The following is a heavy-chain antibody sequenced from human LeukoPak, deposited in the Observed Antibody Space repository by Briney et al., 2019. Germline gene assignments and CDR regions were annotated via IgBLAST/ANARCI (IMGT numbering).Heavy chain of an antibody. CDR1: GGSISSSNW. V-gene: IGHV4-4*02. CDR3: ARGRTSLRFLEWAHDAFDI. D-gene: IGHD3-3*01. J-gene: IGHJ3*02. CDR2: IYHSGST. Sequence: SGTLSLTCAVSGGSISSSNWWSWVRQPPGKGLEWIGEIYHSGSTNYNPSLKSRVTISVDKSKNQFSLKLSSVTAADTAVYYCARGRTSLRFLEWAHDAFDIWGQGTMVTVSS.